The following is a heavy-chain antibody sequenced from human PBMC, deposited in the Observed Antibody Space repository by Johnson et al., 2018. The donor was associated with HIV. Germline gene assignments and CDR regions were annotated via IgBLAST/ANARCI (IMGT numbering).Heavy chain of an antibody. CDR2: IRSKANSYAT. V-gene: IGHV3-73*01. J-gene: IGHJ3*02. D-gene: IGHD3-22*01. CDR3: TRPLDYYDSSGYLDAFDI. Sequence: VQLVESGGGLVQPGGSLKLSCAASEFTFSGSAMHWVRQASGKGLEWVGRIRSKANSYATAYAASVKGRFTISRDDSKNTAYLQMNSLKTEDTAVYYCTRPLDYYDSSGYLDAFDIWGQGTMVTVSS. CDR1: EFTFSGSA.